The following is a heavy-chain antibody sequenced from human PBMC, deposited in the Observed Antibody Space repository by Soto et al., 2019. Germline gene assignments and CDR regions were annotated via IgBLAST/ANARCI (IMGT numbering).Heavy chain of an antibody. V-gene: IGHV3-23*01. Sequence: GGSLRLSCAASGFTFSTYAMSWVRQAPGKGLEWVSAISSGGASTYYADSVKGRFTISRDNSKNTVYLQMNSLKAEDTAVYYCAKDRAVLRFLEWLWVFDYWGQGTLVTVSS. D-gene: IGHD3-3*01. CDR3: AKDRAVLRFLEWLWVFDY. CDR1: GFTFSTYA. J-gene: IGHJ4*02. CDR2: ISSGGAST.